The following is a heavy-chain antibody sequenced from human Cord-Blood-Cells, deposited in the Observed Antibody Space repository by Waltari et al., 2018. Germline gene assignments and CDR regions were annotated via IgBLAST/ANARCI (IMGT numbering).Heavy chain of an antibody. J-gene: IGHJ3*02. CDR2: IYYSGST. CDR3: ARPQGICSGGSCYSDAFDI. Sequence: QLQLQESGPGLVKPSETLSLTCTVSGGSISSSSYYSGWIRQPPGQGLEWIGSIYYSGSTYYNPSLKSRVTISVDTSKNQFSLKLSSVTAADTAVYYCARPQGICSGGSCYSDAFDIWGQGTMVTVSS. CDR1: GGSISSSSYY. V-gene: IGHV4-39*01. D-gene: IGHD2-15*01.